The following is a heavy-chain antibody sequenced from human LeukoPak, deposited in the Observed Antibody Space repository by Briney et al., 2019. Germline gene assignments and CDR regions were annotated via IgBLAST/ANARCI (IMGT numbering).Heavy chain of an antibody. CDR3: ARVDILTGYLADY. V-gene: IGHV4-61*01. D-gene: IGHD3-9*01. CDR1: GGPVRSASYY. J-gene: IGHJ4*02. CDR2: IYYTGNT. Sequence: SETLSLTCTVSGGPVRSASYYWTWLRQPPGKGLEWIGYIYYTGNTNSNPSLKSRVTISIDPPKNQFSLKLSSVTAADTAVYHCARVDILTGYLADYWGQGTLVTVSS.